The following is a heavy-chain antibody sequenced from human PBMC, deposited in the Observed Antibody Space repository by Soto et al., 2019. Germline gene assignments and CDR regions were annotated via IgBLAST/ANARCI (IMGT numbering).Heavy chain of an antibody. Sequence: GGSLRLSCAASGFTFSSYAMSWVRQAPGKGLEWVSAISGSGGSTYYADSVKGRFTISRDNSKSTLYLQMNSLRAEDTAIYYCGKGQASIAVDWFDPWGQGTLVTVSS. CDR1: GFTFSSYA. CDR2: ISGSGGST. J-gene: IGHJ5*02. V-gene: IGHV3-23*01. CDR3: GKGQASIAVDWFDP. D-gene: IGHD6-19*01.